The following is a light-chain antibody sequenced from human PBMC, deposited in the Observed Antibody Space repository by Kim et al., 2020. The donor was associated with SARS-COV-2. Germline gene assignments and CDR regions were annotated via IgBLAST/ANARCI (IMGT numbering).Light chain of an antibody. Sequence: GQRGSFSCHVNTSNIENNPVSWYQQLPGTAPKLLIYGNDERPSRVPDRFSGSKSGTSASLAISGLQSDDEADYYCAAWDDTLNGRMFGGGTQLTVL. CDR2: GND. J-gene: IGLJ3*02. V-gene: IGLV1-44*01. CDR1: TSNIENNP. CDR3: AAWDDTLNGRM.